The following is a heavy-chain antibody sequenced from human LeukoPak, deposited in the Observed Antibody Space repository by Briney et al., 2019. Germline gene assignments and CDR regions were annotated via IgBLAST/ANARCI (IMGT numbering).Heavy chain of an antibody. Sequence: PGGSLRLSCAASGFTFSSYWMSWVRQAPGKGLEWVSSISSSSSYIYYADSVKGRFTISRDNAKNSLYLQMNSLRAEDTAVYYCARDSSSSSQDFDYWGQGTLVTVSS. CDR1: GFTFSSYW. V-gene: IGHV3-21*01. CDR2: ISSSSSYI. D-gene: IGHD6-6*01. J-gene: IGHJ4*02. CDR3: ARDSSSSSQDFDY.